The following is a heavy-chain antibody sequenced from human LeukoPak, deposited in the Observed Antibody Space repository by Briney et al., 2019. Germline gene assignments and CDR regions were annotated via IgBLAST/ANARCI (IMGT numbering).Heavy chain of an antibody. V-gene: IGHV1-18*01. CDR3: ARGPPSSSSSNYFDY. Sequence: ASVKVSCKASGYTFTSYGISWVRQAPGQGLEWMGWISAYNGNTNYAQKLQGRVTMTTDTSTSTAYMELRSLRSEDTAVYYCARGPPSSSSSNYFDYWGQGTLVTVSS. CDR2: ISAYNGNT. CDR1: GYTFTSYG. D-gene: IGHD6-6*01. J-gene: IGHJ4*02.